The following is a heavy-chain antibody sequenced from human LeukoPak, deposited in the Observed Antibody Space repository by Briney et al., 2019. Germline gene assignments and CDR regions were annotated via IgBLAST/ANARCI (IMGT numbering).Heavy chain of an antibody. V-gene: IGHV1-69*05. D-gene: IGHD5-18*01. J-gene: IGHJ4*02. CDR3: ARSWIQLWLSSGFDY. Sequence: GASVKVYCKASGGTFSSYAISWVRQAPGQGLEWMGGIIPIFGTANYAQKFQGRVTITTDESTSTAYMELSSLRSEDTAVYYCARSWIQLWLSSGFDYWGQGTLVTISS. CDR1: GGTFSSYA. CDR2: IIPIFGTA.